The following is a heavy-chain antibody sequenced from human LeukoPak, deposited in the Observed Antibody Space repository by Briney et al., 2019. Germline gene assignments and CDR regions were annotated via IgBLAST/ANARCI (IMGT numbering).Heavy chain of an antibody. J-gene: IGHJ4*02. CDR2: ISYDGSNK. Sequence: RGSLRLSCAASGFTFSSYDMHWVRQAPGKGLEWVAVISYDGSNKYYADSVKGRFTISRDNSKNTLYLQMNSLRAEDTAVYYCANNYYESSGYYMVDYWGQGTLVTVSS. CDR1: GFTFSSYD. CDR3: ANNYYESSGYYMVDY. V-gene: IGHV3-30-3*01. D-gene: IGHD3-22*01.